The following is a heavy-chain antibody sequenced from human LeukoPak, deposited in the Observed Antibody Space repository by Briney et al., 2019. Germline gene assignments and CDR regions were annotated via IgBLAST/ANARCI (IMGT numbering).Heavy chain of an antibody. D-gene: IGHD4-17*01. V-gene: IGHV4-59*08. CDR2: IYYSGST. Sequence: SETLSLTRTVSGGSISSYYWSWIRQPPGKGLEESGYIYYSGSTNYTHSLKSPVTISVDTSKTQFSPKLSSVTAADTPVYYCARNSDYGDYVRYWYFDLWGRRTLVTVSS. CDR3: ARNSDYGDYVRYWYFDL. J-gene: IGHJ2*01. CDR1: GGSISSYY.